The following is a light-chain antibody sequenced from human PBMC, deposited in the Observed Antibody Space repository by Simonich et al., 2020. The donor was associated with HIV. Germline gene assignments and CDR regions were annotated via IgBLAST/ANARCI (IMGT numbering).Light chain of an antibody. CDR2: DAS. Sequence: EIVLKQSPDILSLSPGERATLSCRASQRVSNYLAWYQQKPGQAPRLLIYDASNRATGIPARFSGSGSGTDFTLTISSLEPEDFAVYYCQQRINWPPGYTFGQGTKLEIK. V-gene: IGKV3-11*01. J-gene: IGKJ2*01. CDR1: QRVSNY. CDR3: QQRINWPPGYT.